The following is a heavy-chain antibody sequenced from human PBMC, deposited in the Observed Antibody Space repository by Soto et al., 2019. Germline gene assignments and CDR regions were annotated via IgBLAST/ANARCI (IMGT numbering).Heavy chain of an antibody. CDR3: KRNRANVGPTHSDFAL. D-gene: IGHD1-26*01. CDR1: VYNFASYW. CDR2: IYPGDSDT. Sequence: GASLKISCKGYVYNFASYWIGWVRQTPGKGLEWMGIIYPGDSDTIYSPSFQGQATISVDKYINTAYMQWSSLTASDTAIYYRKRNRANVGPTHSDFALWGKRYT. V-gene: IGHV5-51*01. J-gene: IGHJ6*03.